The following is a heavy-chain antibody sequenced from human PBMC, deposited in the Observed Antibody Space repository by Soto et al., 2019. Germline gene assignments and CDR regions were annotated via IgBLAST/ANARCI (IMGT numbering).Heavy chain of an antibody. CDR1: GFTFSSYG. CDR2: ISYDGSNK. D-gene: IGHD1-26*01. J-gene: IGHJ6*02. CDR3: AKGMEPQTYYYYGMDV. Sequence: VQLVESGGGLVQPGGSLRLSCAASGFTFSSYGMHWVRQAPGKGLEWVAVISYDGSNKYYADSVKGRFTISRDNSKNTLYLQMNSLRAEDTAVYYCAKGMEPQTYYYYGMDVWGQGTTVTVSS. V-gene: IGHV3-30*18.